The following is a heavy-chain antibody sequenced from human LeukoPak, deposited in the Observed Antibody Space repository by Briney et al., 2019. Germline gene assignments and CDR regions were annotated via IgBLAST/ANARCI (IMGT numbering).Heavy chain of an antibody. Sequence: GGSLRLSCAASGYTFSSYWMHWVRQAPGKGLVWVSRISPDGGSALYADSVKGRFTISRDNAKNTLYLQMSSLRRDDTAVYYCARVSVGRHCHLDYWGQGGLATVSS. CDR3: ARVSVGRHCHLDY. CDR2: ISPDGGSA. J-gene: IGHJ4*02. D-gene: IGHD5/OR15-5a*01. CDR1: GYTFSSYW. V-gene: IGHV3-74*01.